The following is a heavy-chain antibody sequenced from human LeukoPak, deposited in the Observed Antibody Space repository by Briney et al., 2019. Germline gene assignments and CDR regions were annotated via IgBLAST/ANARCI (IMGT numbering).Heavy chain of an antibody. J-gene: IGHJ4*02. V-gene: IGHV4-59*12. CDR3: AREREGPYGYLDY. CDR2: IYYSGST. CDR1: GGSISSYY. D-gene: IGHD4-17*01. Sequence: SETLSLTCTVSGGSISSYYWSWIRQPPGKGLEWIGYIYYSGSTNYNPSLKSRVTISVDTSKNQFSLRLSSVTAADTAVYYCAREREGPYGYLDYWGQGTLVTVSS.